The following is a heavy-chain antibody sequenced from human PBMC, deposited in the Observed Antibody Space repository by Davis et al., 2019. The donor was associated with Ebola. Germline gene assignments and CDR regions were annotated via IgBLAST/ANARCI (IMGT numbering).Heavy chain of an antibody. Sequence: GESLKISCAASGFTFSSYWMHWVRQAPGKGLVWVSRINSDGSSTSYADSVKGRFTISRDNAKNTLYLQMNSLRAEDTAVYYCARIVGATSAFDIWGQGTMVTVSS. CDR1: GFTFSSYW. D-gene: IGHD1-26*01. J-gene: IGHJ3*02. CDR3: ARIVGATSAFDI. CDR2: INSDGSST. V-gene: IGHV3-74*01.